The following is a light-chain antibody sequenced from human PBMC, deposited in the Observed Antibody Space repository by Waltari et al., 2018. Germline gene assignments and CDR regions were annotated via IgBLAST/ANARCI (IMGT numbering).Light chain of an antibody. CDR2: GNI. V-gene: IGLV1-40*01. Sequence: QSVLTQPPSVSGVLGQRVTLSCTGSSSNIGAGYDVQWYHQLPGTAPKLLIYGNINRPSGVPDRFSASKSGTSASLAITGLQAEDEADYYCQSYDRSLSGVVFGGGTKLAVL. CDR3: QSYDRSLSGVV. CDR1: SSNIGAGYD. J-gene: IGLJ2*01.